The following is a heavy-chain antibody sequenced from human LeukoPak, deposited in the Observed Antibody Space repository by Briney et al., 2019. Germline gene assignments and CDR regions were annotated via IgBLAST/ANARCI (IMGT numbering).Heavy chain of an antibody. CDR1: GGSISSGDFY. CDR2: IYYSGTT. V-gene: IGHV4-39*01. CDR3: ARLVGATRLDY. Sequence: SETLSLTCTVSGGSISSGDFYWSWIRQHPGKGLEWIGYIYYSGTTYYNPSLKSRVTISVDTAKNQFSLKVSSVTAADTAVYYWARLVGATRLDYWGQGTLVIVSS. J-gene: IGHJ4*02. D-gene: IGHD1-26*01.